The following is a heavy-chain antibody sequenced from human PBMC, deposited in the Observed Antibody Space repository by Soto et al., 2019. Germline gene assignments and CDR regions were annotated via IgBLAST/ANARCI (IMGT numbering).Heavy chain of an antibody. CDR2: IYYSGIT. CDR1: VASMRIGDYV. J-gene: IGHJ3*01. CDR3: ARPKSNDMGVFDV. Sequence: SETLSLTCAFSVASMRIGDYVWAWIRQSPEKGLEWIGYIYYSGITYYNPSLKSRVTISRDTAKNQFLLRLTFVDAADTAVYYCARPKSNDMGVFDVWGQGAMVTVSS. V-gene: IGHV4-30-4*01.